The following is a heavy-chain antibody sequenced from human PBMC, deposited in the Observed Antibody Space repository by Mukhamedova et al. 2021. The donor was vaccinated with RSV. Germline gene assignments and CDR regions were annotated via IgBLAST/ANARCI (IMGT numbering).Heavy chain of an antibody. V-gene: IGHV3-30*01. J-gene: IGHJ5*02. CDR2: ISYAGSNK. D-gene: IGHD6-13*01. Sequence: VAVISYAGSNKYYADSVKGRLTISRDNSKNTLYLQMNSLRAEDTAVYYCARGLMGLTRAAAGMGPLASLGQATLVTVSS. CDR3: ARGLMGLTRAAAGMGPLAS.